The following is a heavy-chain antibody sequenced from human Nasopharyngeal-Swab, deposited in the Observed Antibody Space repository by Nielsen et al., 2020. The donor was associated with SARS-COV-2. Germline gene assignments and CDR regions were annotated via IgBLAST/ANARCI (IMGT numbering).Heavy chain of an antibody. CDR2: ISYSGST. D-gene: IGHD2-2*01. J-gene: IGHJ4*02. CDR1: GGSISSYY. Sequence: SETLSLTCTVSGGSISSYYWTWIRQPPGKGLESIGYISYSGSTNYNPSLKSRVTISVDTSKNQFSLKLSSVTAADTAVYYCTRRTLSSSGYYFDYWGQGTLVTVSS. V-gene: IGHV4-59*08. CDR3: TRRTLSSSGYYFDY.